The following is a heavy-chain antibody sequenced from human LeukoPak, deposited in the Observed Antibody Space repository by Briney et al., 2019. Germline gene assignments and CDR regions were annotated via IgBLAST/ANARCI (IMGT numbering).Heavy chain of an antibody. V-gene: IGHV1-24*01. CDR3: ATVHSSSWYRGYYFGY. CDR1: GYTLTELS. J-gene: IGHJ4*02. D-gene: IGHD6-13*01. Sequence: ASVNVSCKVSGYTLTELSMHWVRQAPAKGLEWMGGFDPEDGETIYAQKFQGRVTMTEDTSTDTAYMELSSLRSEDTAVYYCATVHSSSWYRGYYFGYWGQGTLVTVSS. CDR2: FDPEDGET.